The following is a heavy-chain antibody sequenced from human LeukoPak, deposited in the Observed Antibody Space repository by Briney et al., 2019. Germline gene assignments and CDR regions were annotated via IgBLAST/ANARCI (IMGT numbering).Heavy chain of an antibody. CDR2: IKQDESDK. J-gene: IGHJ5*02. CDR3: VSLPYEGRGIGYFQA. V-gene: IGHV3-7*05. CDR1: GFTFSPYW. D-gene: IGHD3-22*01. Sequence: QPGESLRLSCAASGFTFSPYWMSWVRQPPGKGLEWVANIKQDESDKYYVDSVEGRFTISRDNARNSVYLQMSSLRAEDTAVYYCVSLPYEGRGIGYFQAWGQGTLVTVSS.